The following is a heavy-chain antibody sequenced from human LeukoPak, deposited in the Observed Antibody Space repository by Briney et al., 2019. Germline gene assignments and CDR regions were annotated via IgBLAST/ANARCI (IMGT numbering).Heavy chain of an antibody. CDR1: GFTVSGYE. CDR2: ISNSGSSGSSI. V-gene: IGHV3-48*03. CDR3: ARETENCGGDCFDY. D-gene: IGHD2-21*01. Sequence: PGWSLRLSCAASGFTVSGYEFNWVRQAPGQGLEWVSYISNSGSSGSSIYYAESVKGRFTTSRDNAKNAVYLQMSSLRVEDTAVYYCARETENCGGDCFDYWGQGTLVTVSS. J-gene: IGHJ4*02.